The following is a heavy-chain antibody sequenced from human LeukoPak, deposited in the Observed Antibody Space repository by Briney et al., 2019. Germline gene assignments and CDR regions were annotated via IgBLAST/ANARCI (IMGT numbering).Heavy chain of an antibody. J-gene: IGHJ4*02. CDR2: IYPGDSDT. D-gene: IGHD3-16*01. CDR3: ARLGPPRFAPFGY. Sequence: GESLKISCKGSGYSFTSYWIGWVRQMPGKGLEWMGIIYPGDSDTRYSPSLEGQVTISADKSISTAYLQWSSLKASDTAMYYCARLGPPRFAPFGYWGQGTLVTVSS. V-gene: IGHV5-51*01. CDR1: GYSFTSYW.